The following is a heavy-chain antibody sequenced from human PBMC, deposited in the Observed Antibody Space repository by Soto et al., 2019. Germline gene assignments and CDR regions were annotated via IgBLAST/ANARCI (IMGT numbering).Heavy chain of an antibody. V-gene: IGHV4-34*01. Sequence: SETLSLTCAVYGGSFSGYYWSWIRQPPGKGLEWIGEINHSGSTNDNPSLKSRVTISVDTSKNQFSLKLRSVTAADTAVYYCARDRGGQWLVRKTYYYYYGMDVWGQGTTVTVSS. D-gene: IGHD6-19*01. CDR1: GGSFSGYY. CDR3: ARDRGGQWLVRKTYYYYYGMDV. CDR2: INHSGST. J-gene: IGHJ6*02.